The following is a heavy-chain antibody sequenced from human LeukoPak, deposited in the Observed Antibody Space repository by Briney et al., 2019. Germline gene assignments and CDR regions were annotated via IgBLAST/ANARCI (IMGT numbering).Heavy chain of an antibody. J-gene: IGHJ4*02. CDR1: GFTFSNVW. V-gene: IGHV4-4*02. CDR2: IYHSGST. D-gene: IGHD2-15*01. Sequence: GSLRLSCAASGFTFSNVWMNWVRQPPGKGLEWIGEIYHSGSTNYNPSLKSRVTISLDTSKNQFSLKLSSVIAADTAMYYCAKRDPVVGYYWGQGALVTVSS. CDR3: AKRDPVVGYY.